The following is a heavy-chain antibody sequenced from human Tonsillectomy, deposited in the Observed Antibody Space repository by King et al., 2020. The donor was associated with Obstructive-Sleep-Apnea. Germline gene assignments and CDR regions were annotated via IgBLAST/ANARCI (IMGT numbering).Heavy chain of an antibody. D-gene: IGHD3-10*01. J-gene: IGHJ4*02. V-gene: IGHV4-39*07. CDR1: GGSISSSSYY. CDR2: IYYSGST. Sequence: QLQESGPGLVKPSETLSLTCTVSGGSISSSSYYWGWIRQPPGKGLEWIGSIYYSGSTSYNPSLKSRVTISVDTSTNQFSLKLSSVTAADTAEYYCARDRFKDYYGSGSFTWGQGTLVTVSS. CDR3: ARDRFKDYYGSGSFT.